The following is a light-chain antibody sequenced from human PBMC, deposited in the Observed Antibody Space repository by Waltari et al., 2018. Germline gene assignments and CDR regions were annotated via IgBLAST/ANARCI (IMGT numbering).Light chain of an antibody. CDR2: DVT. Sequence: QSALTQHASVSGSPGQSITLSCTGTSRDVGAYTFVFWYQQHPGKAPTLMVYDVTNWPSGVSNRFSGSKSGNTASLTISGLQAEDEADYYCSSYTSSISVVFGGGTKLTVL. V-gene: IGLV2-14*03. CDR3: SSYTSSISVV. CDR1: SRDVGAYTF. J-gene: IGLJ2*01.